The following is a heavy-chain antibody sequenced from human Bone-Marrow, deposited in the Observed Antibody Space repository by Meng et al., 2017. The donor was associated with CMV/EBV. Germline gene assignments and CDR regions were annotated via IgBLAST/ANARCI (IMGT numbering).Heavy chain of an antibody. D-gene: IGHD2-15*01. Sequence: SCAASGFTFSSYGMSWVRQAPGKGLEWVSGISNSGGSTYYADSVKGRFTISRDNSNNTLYLQMNSLRAEDTAVYYCAKRGGTENCWGQGPLVTVSS. V-gene: IGHV3-23*01. CDR2: ISNSGGST. CDR1: GFTFSSYG. CDR3: AKRGGTENC. J-gene: IGHJ4*02.